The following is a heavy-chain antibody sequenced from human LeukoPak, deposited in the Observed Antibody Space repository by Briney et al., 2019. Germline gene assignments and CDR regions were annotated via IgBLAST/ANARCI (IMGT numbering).Heavy chain of an antibody. D-gene: IGHD6-19*01. CDR3: ARGTLYRGWSYYLDF. CDR2: INHSGST. CDR1: GFTFSRHG. J-gene: IGHJ4*02. V-gene: IGHV4-34*01. Sequence: GSLRLSCAASGFTFSRHGMNWVRQAPGKGLEWIGEINHSGSTNYNPSLKSRVTISVDTSKNQFSLRLRSVTAADTAMYYCARGTLYRGWSYYLDFWGQGSQVTVSS.